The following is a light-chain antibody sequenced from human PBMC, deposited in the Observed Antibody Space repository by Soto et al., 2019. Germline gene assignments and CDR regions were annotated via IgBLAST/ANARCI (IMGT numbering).Light chain of an antibody. J-gene: IGLJ2*01. CDR3: AAWDDSLNGVA. CDR1: TSNIGSHA. V-gene: IGLV1-44*01. CDR2: SNV. Sequence: QSVLTQPPSASGTPGQRVTISCSGSTSNIGSHAVNWYQQVPGTAPKLLIYSNVQRPSGVPDRFSGSESGTSASLAISGLQSEDEADYYCAAWDDSLNGVAFGGGTKVTVL.